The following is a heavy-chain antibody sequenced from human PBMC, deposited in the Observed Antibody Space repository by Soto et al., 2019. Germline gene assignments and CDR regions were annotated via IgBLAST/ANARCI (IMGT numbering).Heavy chain of an antibody. D-gene: IGHD2-8*01. CDR2: IKSKADGGTT. V-gene: IGHV3-15*07. CDR1: GFIFSNAW. CDR3: TTDSYLNMSMVCFDY. Sequence: GVSLRLSCAASGFIFSNAWINWVRQAPGKGLEWVGRIKSKADGGTTDFAAPVKGRFAISRDDSKNMMYMEMSSLRTEDTALYYCTTDSYLNMSMVCFDYWGDGTLVTVCS. J-gene: IGHJ4*01.